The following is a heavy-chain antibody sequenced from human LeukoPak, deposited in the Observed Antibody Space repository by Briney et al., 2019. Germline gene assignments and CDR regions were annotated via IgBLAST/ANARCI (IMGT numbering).Heavy chain of an antibody. J-gene: IGHJ5*02. V-gene: IGHV3-23*01. CDR3: AKDRAGGYGYLGWFDP. Sequence: GGSLRLSCAASGFTFSSYAMSWVRQAPGKGLEWVPAISGSGGSTYYADSVKGRFTISRDNSKNTLYLQMNSLRAEDTAVYYCAKDRAGGYGYLGWFDPWGQGTLVTVSS. D-gene: IGHD5-18*01. CDR2: ISGSGGST. CDR1: GFTFSSYA.